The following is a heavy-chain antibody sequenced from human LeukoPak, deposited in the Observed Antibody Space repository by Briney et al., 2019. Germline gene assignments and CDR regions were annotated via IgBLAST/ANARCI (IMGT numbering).Heavy chain of an antibody. D-gene: IGHD6-6*01. J-gene: IGHJ5*02. CDR2: ISYDGSNK. CDR1: GFTFSSYA. Sequence: GGSLRLSCAASGFTFSSYAMHWVRQAPGKGLEWVAVISYDGSNKYYADSVKGRFTISRDNSKNTLYLQMNSLRAEDTAVYYCARDSSPSIAAPFDPWGQGTLVTVSS. CDR3: ARDSSPSIAAPFDP. V-gene: IGHV3-30*04.